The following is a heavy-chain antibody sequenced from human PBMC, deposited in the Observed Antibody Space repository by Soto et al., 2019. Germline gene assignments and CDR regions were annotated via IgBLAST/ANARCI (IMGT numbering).Heavy chain of an antibody. CDR1: AGSINTAASS. CDR2: IYHGGTT. D-gene: IGHD3-10*01. CDR3: AAYYRSPLAVY. J-gene: IGHJ4*02. Sequence: QLQLQESGSGLVKPSQTLSLTCTVSAGSINTAASSWAWVRQPPGEGLDFIGYIYHGGTTFLNPSLRSRLIISVDRSKNQFSLKLGSVTAADTAVYYCAAYYRSPLAVYWGQGTLVTVSS. V-gene: IGHV4-30-2*01.